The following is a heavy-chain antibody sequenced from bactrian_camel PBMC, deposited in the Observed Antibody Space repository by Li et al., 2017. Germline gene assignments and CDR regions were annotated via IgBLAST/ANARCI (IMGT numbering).Heavy chain of an antibody. J-gene: IGHJ6*01. V-gene: IGHV3S53*01. CDR1: GSIYDTMC. CDR3: AAVRYGVTWYPLCRARSADFGY. CDR2: FDVDGVA. Sequence: VQLVESGGGSVRPGGSLRLSCASSGSIYDTMCMGWVRQAPGKEREEVASFDVDGVANYADSAKGRFTISKDNAKNTLYLQMNSLKPEDTAMYYCAAVRYGVTWYPLCRARSADFGYWGQGTQVTVS. D-gene: IGHD6*01.